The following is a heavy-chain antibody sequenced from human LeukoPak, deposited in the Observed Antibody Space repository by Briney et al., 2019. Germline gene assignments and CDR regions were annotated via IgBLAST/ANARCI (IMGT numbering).Heavy chain of an antibody. J-gene: IGHJ1*01. CDR3: ARASEIYSSAEYFQH. CDR2: ISYDGSNK. D-gene: IGHD4-11*01. CDR1: GFTFSSYA. Sequence: SLRLFCAASGFTFSSYAMPWVRQAPGKGLEGGAVISYDGSNKYYADSVKGRFTISRDNSKNTLYLQMNSLRAEDTAVYYCARASEIYSSAEYFQHWGQGTLVTVSS. V-gene: IGHV3-30*01.